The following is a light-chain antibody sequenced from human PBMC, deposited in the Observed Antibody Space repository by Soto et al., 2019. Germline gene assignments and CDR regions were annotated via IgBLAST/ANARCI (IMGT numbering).Light chain of an antibody. CDR3: QKYVSPPSGGG. CDR2: GAS. CDR1: QSVSSSY. Sequence: EIVLTQSPGTLSLSPGERATLSCRASQSVSSSYLAWYQQKPGQAPRLLIYGASSRATGIPDRFNGSGSGKNFTLTISRLGPEDFAVYYCQKYVSPPSGGGFGGGTKVEIK. J-gene: IGKJ4*01. V-gene: IGKV3-20*01.